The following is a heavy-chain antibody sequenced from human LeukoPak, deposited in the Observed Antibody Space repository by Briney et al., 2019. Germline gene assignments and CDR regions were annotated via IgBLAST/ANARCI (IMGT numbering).Heavy chain of an antibody. Sequence: GGSLRLSCAASGFTFSSYWMSWVRQAPGKGLEWVSAISGSGGSTYYADSVKGRFTISRDNSKNTLYLQMNSLRAEDTAVYYCAKDIQYYYGSGSYYNLWGQGTLVTVSS. J-gene: IGHJ5*02. CDR3: AKDIQYYYGSGSYYNL. D-gene: IGHD3-10*01. V-gene: IGHV3-23*01. CDR1: GFTFSSYW. CDR2: ISGSGGST.